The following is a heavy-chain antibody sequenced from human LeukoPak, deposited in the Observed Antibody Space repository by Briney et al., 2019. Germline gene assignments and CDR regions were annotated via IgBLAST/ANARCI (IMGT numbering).Heavy chain of an antibody. CDR2: INHSDGST. D-gene: IGHD6-6*01. J-gene: IGHJ4*02. V-gene: IGHV1-46*01. Sequence: ASVKVSCKTSGYTVTNYYIHWVRQAPGQGLEWMGVINHSDGSTSYAQNFQGRVTTTRDTSTSTVYMQLSSLRSEDTALYYCAGEYSSSGRFDYWGQGTLVTVSS. CDR3: AGEYSSSGRFDY. CDR1: GYTVTNYY.